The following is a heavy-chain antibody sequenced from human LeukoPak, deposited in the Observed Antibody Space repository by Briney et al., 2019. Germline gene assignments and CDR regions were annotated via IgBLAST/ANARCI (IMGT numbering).Heavy chain of an antibody. CDR2: INHSGST. D-gene: IGHD3-10*01. CDR1: GGSFSGYY. Sequence: PSETLSLTCAVYGGSFSGYYWSWIRQPPGKGLEWIGEINHSGSTNYNPSPKSRVTISVDKSKNQFSLKLSSVTAADTAVYYCARVIRGALRAAVFDIWGQGTMVTVSS. CDR3: ARVIRGALRAAVFDI. J-gene: IGHJ3*02. V-gene: IGHV4-34*01.